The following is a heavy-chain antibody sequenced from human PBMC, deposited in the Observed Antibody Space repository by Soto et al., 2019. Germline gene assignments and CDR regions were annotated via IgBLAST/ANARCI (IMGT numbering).Heavy chain of an antibody. CDR3: ARGYGDYAGY. CDR1: GGTFSSYT. Sequence: QVQLVQSGAEVKKPGSSVKVSCKASGGTFSSYTISWVRQAPGQGLEWMGRIIPILGIANYAQKFQGRVPITADKSTSQAYMELSSLRSEDTAVYYCARGYGDYAGYWGQGTLVTVSS. CDR2: IIPILGIA. J-gene: IGHJ4*02. V-gene: IGHV1-69*02. D-gene: IGHD4-17*01.